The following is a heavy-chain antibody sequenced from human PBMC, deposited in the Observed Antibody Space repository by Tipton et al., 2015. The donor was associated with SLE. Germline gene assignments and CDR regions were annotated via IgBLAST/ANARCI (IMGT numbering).Heavy chain of an antibody. CDR1: GFTFRSNA. D-gene: IGHD3-10*01. CDR2: ISGSGGST. V-gene: IGHV3-23*01. CDR3: SKGASGSYYNSRFDS. J-gene: IGHJ4*02. Sequence: SLRLSCAASGFTFRSNAMSWVRQAAGKGLEWVSAISGSGGSTYYAESVKGRFTISRDNSKNTLYLQMNSLRADDTAIYYCSKGASGSYYNSRFDSWGQGTLVTVSS.